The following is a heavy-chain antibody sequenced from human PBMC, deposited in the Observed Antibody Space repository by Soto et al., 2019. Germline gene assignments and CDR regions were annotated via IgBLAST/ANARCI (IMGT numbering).Heavy chain of an antibody. CDR1: GGSISSSNW. V-gene: IGHV4-4*02. CDR3: ARGHAYDYDSSRAAFGI. Sequence: QVQLQESGPGLVKPSGTLSLTCAVSGGSISSSNWWSWVRQPPGKGLEWIGEIYHSGSTNYNPSRKCRVTISVDESKNQFSLKLSSVTAADTAVYYCARGHAYDYDSSRAAFGIWGQGTMVTVSS. D-gene: IGHD3-22*01. CDR2: IYHSGST. J-gene: IGHJ3*02.